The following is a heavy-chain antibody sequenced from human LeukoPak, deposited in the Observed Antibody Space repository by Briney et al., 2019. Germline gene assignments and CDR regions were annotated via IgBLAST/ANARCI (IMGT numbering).Heavy chain of an antibody. CDR2: ISGSGGST. J-gene: IGHJ4*02. D-gene: IGHD4-17*01. CDR3: AKDLYGDLYYFDY. Sequence: GGSLRLSCAASGFIIISYAMSWVRRAPRRGLEWVSGISGSGGSTYYADSVQGRFTISRDNSKNTLYLQMNSLRAEDTAKYYRAKDLYGDLYYFDYWGQGTLVTVSS. V-gene: IGHV3-23*01. CDR1: GFIIISYA.